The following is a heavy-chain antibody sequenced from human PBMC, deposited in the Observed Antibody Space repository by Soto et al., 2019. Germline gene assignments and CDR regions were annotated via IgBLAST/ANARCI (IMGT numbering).Heavy chain of an antibody. CDR1: GFTFSDQY. CDR3: TGDSYGCALGY. J-gene: IGHJ4*02. CDR2: SRGKADSYAT. D-gene: IGHD3-10*01. V-gene: IGHV3-72*01. Sequence: GGSLRLSCATSGFTFSDQYMDWVRQAPGKGLEWVGRSRGKADSYATEYAASVKGRFTISRDDSERSLYLQMSSLRTEDTAVYYCTGDSYGCALGYWGQGTLVTVSS.